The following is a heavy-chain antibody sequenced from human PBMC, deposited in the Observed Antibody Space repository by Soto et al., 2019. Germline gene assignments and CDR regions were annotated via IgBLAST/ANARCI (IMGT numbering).Heavy chain of an antibody. J-gene: IGHJ4*02. Sequence: GGSLRLSCAASGFTVSSNYMSWVRQAPGKGLEWVSVIYSGGSTYYADSVKGRFTISRDNSKNTLYLQVNSLRAEDTAVYYCAREFSVAGTFDYWGQGTLVTVSS. D-gene: IGHD6-19*01. CDR3: AREFSVAGTFDY. V-gene: IGHV3-53*01. CDR1: GFTVSSNY. CDR2: IYSGGST.